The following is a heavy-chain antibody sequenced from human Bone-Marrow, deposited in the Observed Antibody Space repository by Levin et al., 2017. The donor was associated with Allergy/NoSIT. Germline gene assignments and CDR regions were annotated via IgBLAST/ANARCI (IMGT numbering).Heavy chain of an antibody. CDR1: GDSISSSHYY. D-gene: IGHD3-10*01. V-gene: IGHV4-61*02. Sequence: SETLSLTCTVSGDSISSSHYYWSWIRQPAGKGLEWIGRIFASGSTNYNPSLKSRVTISVDPSKNQFSLRLSSVTAADAAVYYCARAAPYYYGSGRYYFDNWGQGTRVTVSS. CDR3: ARAAPYYYGSGRYYFDN. J-gene: IGHJ4*02. CDR2: IFASGST.